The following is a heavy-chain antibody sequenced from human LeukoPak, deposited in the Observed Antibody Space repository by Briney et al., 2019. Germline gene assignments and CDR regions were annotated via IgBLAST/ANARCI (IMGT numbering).Heavy chain of an antibody. V-gene: IGHV4-4*02. CDR1: GGSISSSNW. Sequence: SETLSLTCAVSGGSISSSNWWSWVRQPPGKGLEWIGEVYHSGSTNYNPSLKSRVTISIDKSKNQFSLNLSSVTAADMAVYYCGSGDYYYFDYWGQGTLVAVSS. CDR2: VYHSGST. D-gene: IGHD3-10*01. CDR3: GSGDYYYFDY. J-gene: IGHJ4*02.